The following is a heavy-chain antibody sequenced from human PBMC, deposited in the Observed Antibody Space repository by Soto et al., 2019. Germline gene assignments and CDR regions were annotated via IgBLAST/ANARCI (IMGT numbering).Heavy chain of an antibody. CDR2: IYYSGST. J-gene: IGHJ4*02. CDR1: GGSISSYY. Sequence: SETLSLTCTVSGGSISSYYWSWIRKPPGKGLEWIGYIYYSGSTNYNPSLKSRVTISVDTSKNQFSLYLQMNSLKTEDTAVYYCTTDSRTHCAPFFDYWGQGILVTVSS. D-gene: IGHD2-21*01. CDR3: TTDSRTHCAPFFDY. V-gene: IGHV4-59*12.